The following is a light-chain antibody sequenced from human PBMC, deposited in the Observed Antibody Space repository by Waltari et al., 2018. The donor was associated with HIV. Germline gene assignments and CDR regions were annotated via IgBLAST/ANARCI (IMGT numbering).Light chain of an antibody. V-gene: IGLV2-8*01. J-gene: IGLJ2*01. CDR3: SSYGGSANLL. CDR2: DVT. Sequence: QSALTQPPSASGSPGQSVTISCTGTSSDVGGYNYVSWYQQHPGKAPKLLIYDVTKRPSGVPDRFSGSKSGNTASLTVSGLQAEDEADYDCSSYGGSANLLFGGGTKLTVL. CDR1: SSDVGGYNY.